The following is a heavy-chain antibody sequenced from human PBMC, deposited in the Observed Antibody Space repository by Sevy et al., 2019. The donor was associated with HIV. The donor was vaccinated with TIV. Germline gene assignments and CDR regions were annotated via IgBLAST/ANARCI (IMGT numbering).Heavy chain of an antibody. CDR3: ARVMHGDLRGGLYYFDY. J-gene: IGHJ4*02. CDR1: GGSISSYY. CDR2: IYYSGST. D-gene: IGHD4-17*01. V-gene: IGHV4-59*01. Sequence: SETLSLTCTVSGGSISSYYWSWIRQPPGKGLEWIGYIYYSGSTNYNPSLKSRVTISVDTSNNQFSLKLSSVTAADTAVYYCARVMHGDLRGGLYYFDYWGQGTLVTVSS.